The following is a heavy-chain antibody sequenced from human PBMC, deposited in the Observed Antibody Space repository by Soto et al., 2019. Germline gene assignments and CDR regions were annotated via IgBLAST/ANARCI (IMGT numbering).Heavy chain of an antibody. CDR1: GFTFSSYA. V-gene: IGHV3-23*01. CDR3: AKGSVDTAMADYGMDV. CDR2: ISGSGGST. Sequence: VQLLESGGGLVQPGGSLRLSCAASGFTFSSYAMSWVRQAPGKGLEWVSAISGSGGSTYYADSVKGRFTISRDNSKNTLYLQMNSLRAEDTAVYYCAKGSVDTAMADYGMDVWGQGTTVTVSS. J-gene: IGHJ6*02. D-gene: IGHD5-18*01.